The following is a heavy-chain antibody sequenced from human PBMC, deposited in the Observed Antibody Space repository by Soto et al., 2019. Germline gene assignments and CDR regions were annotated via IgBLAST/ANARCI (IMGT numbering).Heavy chain of an antibody. J-gene: IGHJ4*02. CDR3: ARDRNAAGSDY. V-gene: IGHV3-11*01. D-gene: IGHD1-1*01. CDR2: ISSGSTNI. CDR1: GFTFSDFY. Sequence: PGGSLRLSFAASGFTFSDFYMSWIRQAPGKGLEWISYISSGSTNIFYADSVKGRFTVSRDNAKNSVYLQMDSLRAEDTAVYYCARDRNAAGSDYWGQGTLVTVSS.